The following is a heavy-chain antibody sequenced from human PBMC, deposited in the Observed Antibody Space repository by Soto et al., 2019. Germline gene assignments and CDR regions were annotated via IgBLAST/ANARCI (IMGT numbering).Heavy chain of an antibody. Sequence: EGSLRLSCAASGFICNNYWMHWDRQAPGKGLVWVARINGDGSTTTYVDSVKGRFTISRDNAKNTVYLQMNSLRAEDTAVYYCARGSGPRGRPYWGQGILVTDSS. D-gene: IGHD6-25*01. CDR2: INGDGSTT. V-gene: IGHV3-74*01. J-gene: IGHJ4*02. CDR1: GFICNNYW. CDR3: ARGSGPRGRPY.